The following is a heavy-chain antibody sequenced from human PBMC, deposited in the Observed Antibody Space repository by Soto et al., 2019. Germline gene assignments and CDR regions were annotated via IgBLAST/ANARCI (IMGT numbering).Heavy chain of an antibody. V-gene: IGHV3-9*02. CDR3: AKDLGIAVAGTGYYYYYYMDV. D-gene: IGHD6-19*01. CDR1: GFTSDDYA. Sequence: EVQLVESGGGLVQPGRSLRLSCAASGFTSDDYAMHWVRQAPGKGLEWVSGISWNSGSIGYADSVKGRFTISRDNAKNSLYLQMNSLRAEDTALYYCAKDLGIAVAGTGYYYYYYMDVWGKGTTVTVSS. CDR2: ISWNSGSI. J-gene: IGHJ6*03.